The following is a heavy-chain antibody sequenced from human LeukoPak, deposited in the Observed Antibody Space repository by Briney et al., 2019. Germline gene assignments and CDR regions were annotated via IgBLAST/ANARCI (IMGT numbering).Heavy chain of an antibody. D-gene: IGHD3-22*01. V-gene: IGHV3-23*01. CDR3: AKDAPYYYDRSGYYPDY. Sequence: GGSLRLSCAASGFTFSNYAMSWVRQAPGKGLEWVSAISGSGGSTYYADSVKGRFTISRDNSKNTLYLQMNSLRAEDTAVYYCAKDAPYYYDRSGYYPDYWGQGTLVTVSS. CDR2: ISGSGGST. J-gene: IGHJ4*02. CDR1: GFTFSNYA.